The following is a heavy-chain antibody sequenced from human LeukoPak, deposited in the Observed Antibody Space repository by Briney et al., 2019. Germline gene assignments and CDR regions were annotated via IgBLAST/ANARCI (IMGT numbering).Heavy chain of an antibody. V-gene: IGHV3-66*01. CDR2: IYSGGTI. CDR3: ARTTSTSYSSDS. Sequence: GGSLRLSCAASGFTVGTNFLSRVRQAPGKGLEWVSVIYSGGTIYYADSVKGRFTISRDYSKNTLYLQMNSLRAEDTAVYYCARTTSTSYSSDSWGQGTLVTVSS. J-gene: IGHJ4*02. CDR1: GFTVGTNF. D-gene: IGHD2-2*01.